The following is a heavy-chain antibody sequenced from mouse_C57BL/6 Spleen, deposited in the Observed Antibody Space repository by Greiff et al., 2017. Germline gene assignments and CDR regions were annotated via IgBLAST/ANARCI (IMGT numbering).Heavy chain of an antibody. V-gene: IGHV3-6*01. J-gene: IGHJ3*01. CDR3: ARDDTTVVPFAY. D-gene: IGHD1-1*01. CDR1: GYSITSGYY. CDR2: ISYDGSN. Sequence: VQLQQSGPGLVKPSQSLSLTCSVTGYSITSGYYWNWIRQFPGNKLEWMGYISYDGSNNYNPSLQNRISITRDTSKNQFFLKLNSVTTEDTATYYCARDDTTVVPFAYWGQGTLVTVSA.